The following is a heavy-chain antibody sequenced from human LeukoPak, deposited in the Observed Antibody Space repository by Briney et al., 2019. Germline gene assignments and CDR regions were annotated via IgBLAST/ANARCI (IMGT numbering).Heavy chain of an antibody. Sequence: PGGSLRLSCAASGFTFSSQAMSWVRQAPDKGLEWVSAISASGGSTSYADSVKGRFTISRDDSKNTLYLRMNGLRDEDTAVYYCAKWLTLSGWIDSWGQGTLVTVSS. J-gene: IGHJ4*02. D-gene: IGHD6-19*01. CDR3: AKWLTLSGWIDS. V-gene: IGHV3-23*01. CDR2: ISASGGST. CDR1: GFTFSSQA.